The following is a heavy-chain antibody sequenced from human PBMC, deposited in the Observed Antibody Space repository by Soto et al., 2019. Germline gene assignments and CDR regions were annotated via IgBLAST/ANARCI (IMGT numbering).Heavy chain of an antibody. D-gene: IGHD6-6*01. CDR3: ARGDSSGSVGYYYYYYGMDV. CDR2: IIPIFGTA. CDR1: GGTFSSYA. J-gene: IGHJ6*02. V-gene: IGHV1-69*01. Sequence: QVQLMQSGAEVKKPGSSVKVSCKASGGTFSSYAISWVRQAPGQGLEWMGGIIPIFGTANYAQKFQGRVTITADESTSTAYMELSSLRSEDTAVYYCARGDSSGSVGYYYYYYGMDVWGQGTTVTVSS.